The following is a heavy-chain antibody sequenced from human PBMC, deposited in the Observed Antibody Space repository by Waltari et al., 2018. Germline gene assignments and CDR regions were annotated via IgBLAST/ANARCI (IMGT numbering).Heavy chain of an antibody. CDR2: LSDNSRNT. CDR3: ARDYCDRTYCHGMDV. V-gene: IGHV3-30*04. J-gene: IGHJ6*02. D-gene: IGHD3-22*01. CDR1: EFTFSSYA. Sequence: QVQLVESGGGVVQPGRSLRLSCAASEFTFSSYAMHWVRQAPGKGLEWVAVLSDNSRNTYYVDSVKGLFTISKYKSKNMFYMEMNSLRAEDTAMYYCARDYCDRTYCHGMDVWGQGTTVIVSS.